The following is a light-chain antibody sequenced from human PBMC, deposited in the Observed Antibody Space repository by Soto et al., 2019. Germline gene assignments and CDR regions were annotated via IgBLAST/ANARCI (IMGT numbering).Light chain of an antibody. CDR3: QQYDGPPRT. CDR2: DAS. Sequence: DLQMTQSPSSLSASIGDRVTITCQASQDISDFLNWYQERPGKAPQLLIHDASKFETGVPSRFRGSGSGTAFPYTISRLRSEDVATLYCQQYDGPPRTFRGGTKVDI. V-gene: IGKV1-33*01. CDR1: QDISDF. J-gene: IGKJ4*01.